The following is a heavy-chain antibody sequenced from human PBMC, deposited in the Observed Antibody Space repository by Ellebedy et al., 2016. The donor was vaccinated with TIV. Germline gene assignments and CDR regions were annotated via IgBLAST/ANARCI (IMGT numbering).Heavy chain of an antibody. V-gene: IGHV4-59*08. CDR1: GASISSYY. J-gene: IGHJ4*02. CDR2: IYYTENT. Sequence: MPGGSLRLSCTVSGASISSYYWSWIRQPPGKGLEWIGHIYYTENTNYNPSLKSRVTISVDTSKNQFSLNLNSVTAADTAVYFCASTPYSAGSGYHPHDYWGQGILVTVSS. CDR3: ASTPYSAGSGYHPHDY. D-gene: IGHD5-12*01.